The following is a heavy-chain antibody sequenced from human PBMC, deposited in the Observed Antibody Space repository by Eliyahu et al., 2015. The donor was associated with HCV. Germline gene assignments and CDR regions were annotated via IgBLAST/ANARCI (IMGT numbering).Heavy chain of an antibody. D-gene: IGHD1-26*01. CDR1: XXSFSGYY. CDR3: ARAGLVGATTFMVY. J-gene: IGHJ4*02. CDR2: INHSGST. Sequence: QVQLQQWGAGLLKPSETLSLTCAXXXXSFSGYYWSWXRQPPGKGLEWIGEINHSGSTNYNPSLKSRVTISVDTSKNQFSLKLSSVTAADTAVYYCARAGLVGATTFMVYWGQGTLVAVSS. V-gene: IGHV4-34*01.